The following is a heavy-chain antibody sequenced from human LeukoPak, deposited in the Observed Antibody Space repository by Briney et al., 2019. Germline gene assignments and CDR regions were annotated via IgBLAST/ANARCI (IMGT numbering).Heavy chain of an antibody. J-gene: IGHJ4*02. CDR2: IRSEVYGGTT. V-gene: IGHV3-49*04. CDR1: GFTFGDYA. D-gene: IGHD3-16*01. Sequence: GGSLRLSCTASGFTFGDYAMSWVRQAPGKGLEWVGFIRSEVYGGTTEYAASVKGRFTISRDDSKSIAYLQVNSLRTEDTAVYYCTGSFGELSFFAHWGQGTLVTVSS. CDR3: TGSFGELSFFAH.